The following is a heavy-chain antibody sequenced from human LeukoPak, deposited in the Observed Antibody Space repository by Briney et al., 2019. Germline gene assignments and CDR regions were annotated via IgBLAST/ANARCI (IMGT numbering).Heavy chain of an antibody. CDR2: ISSSGSTI. Sequence: KPGGSLRLSCAASGFTFSDYYMSWIRQAPGKGLEWVSYISSSGSTIYYADSVKGRFTISRDNAKNSLYLQMNSLRAEDTAVYYCARPYSSSSGRHDYYYYMDVWGKGTTVTVSS. J-gene: IGHJ6*03. D-gene: IGHD6-13*01. CDR1: GFTFSDYY. V-gene: IGHV3-11*04. CDR3: ARPYSSSSGRHDYYYYMDV.